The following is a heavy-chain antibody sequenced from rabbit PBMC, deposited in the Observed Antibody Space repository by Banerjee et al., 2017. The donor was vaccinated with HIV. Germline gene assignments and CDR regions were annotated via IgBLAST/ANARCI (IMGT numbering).Heavy chain of an antibody. Sequence: QEQLVESGGGLVQPEGSLTLTCKASGFTLSSSDYMCWVRQAPGKGLEWIGCIVAGSSGTTYYASWAKGRFTISKTSSTTVTLQMTSLTAADTATYFCARDQAGAGYGGWYFNLWGPGTLVTVS. CDR2: IVAGSSGTT. J-gene: IGHJ4*01. CDR1: GFTLSSSDY. V-gene: IGHV1S45*01. CDR3: ARDQAGAGYGGWYFNL. D-gene: IGHD4-2*01.